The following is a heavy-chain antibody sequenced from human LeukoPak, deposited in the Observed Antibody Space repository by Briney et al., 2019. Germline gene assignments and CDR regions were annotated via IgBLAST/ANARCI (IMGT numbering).Heavy chain of an antibody. D-gene: IGHD3-3*01. Sequence: ASVKVSCKASGYTFTSCDINWVRQATGQGLEWMGWMNPNSGNTGYAQKFQGRVTMTRNTSISTAYMELSSLRSEDTAVYYCARGPLSYYDFWSGYYTSYYGMDVWGQGTTVTVSS. CDR1: GYTFTSCD. J-gene: IGHJ6*02. V-gene: IGHV1-8*01. CDR2: MNPNSGNT. CDR3: ARGPLSYYDFWSGYYTSYYGMDV.